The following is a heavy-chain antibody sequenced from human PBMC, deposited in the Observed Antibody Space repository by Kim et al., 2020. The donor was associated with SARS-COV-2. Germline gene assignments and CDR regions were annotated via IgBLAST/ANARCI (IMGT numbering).Heavy chain of an antibody. CDR1: GFTFSSYG. J-gene: IGHJ6*02. CDR2: IWYDGSNK. Sequence: GGSLRLSCAASGFTFSSYGMHWVRQAPGKGLEWVAVIWYDGSNKYYADSVKGRFTISRDNSKNTLYLQMNSLRAEDTAVYYCARGMVRGVTREYGMDVWGQGTTVTVSS. D-gene: IGHD3-10*01. V-gene: IGHV3-33*01. CDR3: ARGMVRGVTREYGMDV.